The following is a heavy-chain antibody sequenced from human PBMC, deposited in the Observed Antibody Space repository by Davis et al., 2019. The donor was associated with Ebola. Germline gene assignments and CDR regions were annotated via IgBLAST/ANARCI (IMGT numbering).Heavy chain of an antibody. V-gene: IGHV3-21*01. CDR1: GFIFSSYS. J-gene: IGHJ2*01. CDR2: ISSSSNYI. CDR3: VRDPALVVTGGGWHFDL. D-gene: IGHD2-21*02. Sequence: PGGSLRLSCEASGFIFSSYSMNWVRQAPGKGLEWVSFISSSSNYIYYADSVKVRFTTSRDNAKNSLYLQMNTLRAEDTAVYYCVRDPALVVTGGGWHFDLWGRGTLVTVSS.